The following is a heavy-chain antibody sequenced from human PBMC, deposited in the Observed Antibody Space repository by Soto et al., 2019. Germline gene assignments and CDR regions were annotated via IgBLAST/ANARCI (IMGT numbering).Heavy chain of an antibody. J-gene: IGHJ6*02. CDR3: LCLQMSSLEIGDRAVYYCVGGHDLVVHVGRRDNVYYYRLDV. CDR1: GFAFSNYW. Sequence: EVQLVESGGGLVQAGGSLTLSCAAYGFAFSNYWMNWVRQAPGKGLEWVANIQEHGNDKNYEDSVKGRFTISRENDENNVEPGKGPFIITRDNAENALCLQMSSLEIGDRAVYYCVGGHDLVVHVGRRDNVYYYRLDVWGRGTTVTVFS. D-gene: IGHD3-10*02. V-gene: IGHV3-7*01. CDR2: IQEHGNDK.